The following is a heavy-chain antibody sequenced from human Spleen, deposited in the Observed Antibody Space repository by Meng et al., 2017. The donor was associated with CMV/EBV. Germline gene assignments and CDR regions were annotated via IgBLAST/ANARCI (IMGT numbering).Heavy chain of an antibody. V-gene: IGHV3-15*05. J-gene: IGHJ4*02. D-gene: IGHD2-15*01. CDR1: GFKVSNGW. CDR2: IKGETDGGTM. Sequence: ASGFKVSNGWMSWVGKGPGRGLEWVGRIKGETDGGTMDYGATVKSRFTISRDDSKNTLYLQMSSLKTEDTAVYYCVTHLDTTGGGMAWGQGTLVTVSS. CDR3: VTHLDTTGGGMA.